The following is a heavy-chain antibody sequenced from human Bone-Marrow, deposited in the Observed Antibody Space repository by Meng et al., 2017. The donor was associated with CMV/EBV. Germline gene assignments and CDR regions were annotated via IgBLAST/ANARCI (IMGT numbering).Heavy chain of an antibody. CDR2: IIPIFGKA. V-gene: IGHV1-69*05. J-gene: IGHJ3*02. CDR3: ARGLTYYYGSGSNAFDI. D-gene: IGHD3-10*01. CDR1: GGSFSSYD. Sequence: SVKDSCKASGGSFSSYDISWVRQAPGQGLEWMGGIIPIFGKANYAQKFQGRVTITTDESTSSAYMELSSLRSEDTAVYYCARGLTYYYGSGSNAFDIWGQGTMVTVSS.